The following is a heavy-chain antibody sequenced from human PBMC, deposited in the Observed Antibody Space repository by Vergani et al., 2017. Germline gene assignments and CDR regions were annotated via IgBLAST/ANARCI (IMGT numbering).Heavy chain of an antibody. CDR2: INAGNGNT. Sequence: QVQLVQSGAEVKKPGASVKVSCKASGYTFTSYAMHWVRQAPGQRLEWMGWINAGNGNTKYSQKFQGRVTITRDTSASTAYMELSSLRSEDTAVYYCARTVGSVVVAAKDKGWFDPWGQGTLVTVSS. CDR3: ARTVGSVVVAAKDKGWFDP. CDR1: GYTFTSYA. V-gene: IGHV1-3*01. D-gene: IGHD2-15*01. J-gene: IGHJ5*02.